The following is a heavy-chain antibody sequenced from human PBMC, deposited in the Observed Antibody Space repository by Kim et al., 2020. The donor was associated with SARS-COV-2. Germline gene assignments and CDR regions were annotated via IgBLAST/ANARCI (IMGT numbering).Heavy chain of an antibody. J-gene: IGHJ5*02. CDR2: IIPIFGTA. V-gene: IGHV1-69*06. CDR3: ARGSGSSQSDWFDP. CDR1: GGTFSSYA. Sequence: SLKVSCKASGGTFSSYAISWVRQAPGQGLEWMGGIIPIFGTANYAQKFQGRVTITADKSTSTAYMELSSLRSEDTAVYYCARGSGSSQSDWFDPWGQGTLVTVSS. D-gene: IGHD1-26*01.